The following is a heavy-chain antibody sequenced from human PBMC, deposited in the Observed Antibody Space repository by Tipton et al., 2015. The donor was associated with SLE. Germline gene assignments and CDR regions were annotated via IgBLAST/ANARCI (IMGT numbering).Heavy chain of an antibody. CDR1: GGSISSSSYY. D-gene: IGHD6-13*01. Sequence: LRLSCTVSGGSISSSSYYWGWIRQPPGKGLEWIGYIYYSGSTNYNPSLKSRVTISVDTSKNQLSLKLSSVTAADTAVYYCARVALDSYSSSWSEYFQHWGQGTLVTVSS. CDR2: IYYSGST. V-gene: IGHV4-61*05. CDR3: ARVALDSYSSSWSEYFQH. J-gene: IGHJ1*01.